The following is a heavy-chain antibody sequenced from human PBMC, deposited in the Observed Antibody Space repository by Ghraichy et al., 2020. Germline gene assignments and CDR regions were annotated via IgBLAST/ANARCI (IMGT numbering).Heavy chain of an antibody. D-gene: IGHD5-12*01. CDR3: TRETLPQYGYSGYDYFDY. J-gene: IGHJ4*02. CDR1: GFTFGDYA. CDR2: IRSKAYGGTT. V-gene: IGHV3-49*03. Sequence: GGSLRLSCTASGFTFGDYAMSWFRQAPGKGLEWVGFIRSKAYGGTTEYAASVKGRFTISRDDSKSIAYLQMNSLKTEDTAVYYCTRETLPQYGYSGYDYFDYWGQGTLVTVSS.